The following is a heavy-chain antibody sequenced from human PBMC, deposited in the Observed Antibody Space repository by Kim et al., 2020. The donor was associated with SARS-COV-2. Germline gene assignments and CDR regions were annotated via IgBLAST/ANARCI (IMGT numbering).Heavy chain of an antibody. CDR3: ARLDCGGDCYTHFQY. V-gene: IGHV4-39*01. J-gene: IGHJ1*01. CDR1: GDSISNSSYY. Sequence: SETLSLTCTVSGDSISNSSYYWGWIRQPPGKGLEWIGSIYYSGSTYYNPSLKSRVTISVDTSKNQFSLKLSSVTAADTAVYYCARLDCGGDCYTHFQYWGQGTLVTVSS. CDR2: IYYSGST. D-gene: IGHD2-21*02.